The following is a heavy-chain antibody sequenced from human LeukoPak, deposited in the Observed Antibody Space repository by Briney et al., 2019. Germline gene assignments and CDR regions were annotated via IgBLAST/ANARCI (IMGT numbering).Heavy chain of an antibody. J-gene: IGHJ4*02. V-gene: IGHV4-34*01. CDR2: INHSGST. CDR1: GGFFSCYY. CDR3: ARGSLDCSGGSCYPIVDY. Sequence: SETLSLTCAVYGGFFSCYYWRWIRQPPGKGLEWIGEINHSGSTNYNPSLKSRVTISVDTSKNQFSLKLSSVTAADTAVYYCARGSLDCSGGSCYPIVDYWGQGTLVTVSS. D-gene: IGHD2-15*01.